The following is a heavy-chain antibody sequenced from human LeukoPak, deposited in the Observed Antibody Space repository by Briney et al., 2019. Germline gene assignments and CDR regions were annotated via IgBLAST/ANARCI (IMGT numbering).Heavy chain of an antibody. J-gene: IGHJ5*02. CDR3: ARNWRRGWFDP. CDR1: GDSISSGDYC. D-gene: IGHD1-1*01. CDR2: SYTGGGT. V-gene: IGHV4-61*02. Sequence: SETLSLTCAVSGDSISSGDYCWSWIRQPAGKGLEWIGRSYTGGGTNYNPPLKSRVTISEDMSKNQFSLKLSSVTAADTAVYYCARNWRRGWFDPWGQGILVTVSS.